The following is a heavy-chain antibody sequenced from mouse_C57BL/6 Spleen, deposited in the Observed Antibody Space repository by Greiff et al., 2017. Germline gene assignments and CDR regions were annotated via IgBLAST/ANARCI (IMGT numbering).Heavy chain of an antibody. CDR3: ARSLGTPSDYFDY. D-gene: IGHD4-1*01. CDR1: GYTFTSYW. V-gene: IGHV1-50*01. J-gene: IGHJ2*01. Sequence: QVQLQQSGAELVKPGASVKLSCKASGYTFTSYWMQWVKQRPGQGLEWIGEIDPSDSYTNYNQKFKGKATLTVDTSSSTAYMQLSSLTSEDSAVYYCARSLGTPSDYFDYWGQGTTLTVSS. CDR2: IDPSDSYT.